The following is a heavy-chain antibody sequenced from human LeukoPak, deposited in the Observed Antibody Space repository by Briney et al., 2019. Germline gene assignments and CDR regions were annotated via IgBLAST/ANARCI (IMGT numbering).Heavy chain of an antibody. D-gene: IGHD1-26*01. CDR1: GFTFSRNG. CDR2: ISYGGSHR. V-gene: IGHV3-30*03. J-gene: IGHJ4*02. CDR3: ATGSAEWEVLGNY. Sequence: PGTSLRLSCAASGFTFSRNGMHWVRQAPGKGLEWVAAISYGGSHRYYADSVKGRFTISRDNSKNTLYLQMNSLSAEDTAVYYCATGSAEWEVLGNYWGQGTLVTVSS.